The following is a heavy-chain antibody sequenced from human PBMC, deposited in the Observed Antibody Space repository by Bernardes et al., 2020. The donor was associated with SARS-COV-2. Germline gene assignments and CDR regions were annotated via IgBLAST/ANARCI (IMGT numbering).Heavy chain of an antibody. J-gene: IGHJ6*02. Sequence: GGSLRLSCAASGFTFSSYAMSWVRQAPGKGLEWVSAISGSGGSTYYADSVKGRFTISRDNSKNTLYLQMNSLRAEDTAVYYCAKSQMVRDYYYYYYGMDVWGQGTTVTVSS. D-gene: IGHD3-10*01. V-gene: IGHV3-23*01. CDR2: ISGSGGST. CDR3: AKSQMVRDYYYYYYGMDV. CDR1: GFTFSSYA.